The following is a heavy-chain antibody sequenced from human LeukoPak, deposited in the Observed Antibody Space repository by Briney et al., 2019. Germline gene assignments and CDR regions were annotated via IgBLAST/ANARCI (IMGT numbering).Heavy chain of an antibody. Sequence: ASVKVSCKASGYTFTSYGISWVRQAPGQGLEWMGWISAYNGNTNYAQKLQGRVTMTTDTSTGTAYMELRSLRSDDTAVYYCAIIYCSSTSCSPTDYWGQGTLVTVSS. V-gene: IGHV1-18*01. CDR2: ISAYNGNT. CDR1: GYTFTSYG. J-gene: IGHJ4*02. CDR3: AIIYCSSTSCSPTDY. D-gene: IGHD2-2*01.